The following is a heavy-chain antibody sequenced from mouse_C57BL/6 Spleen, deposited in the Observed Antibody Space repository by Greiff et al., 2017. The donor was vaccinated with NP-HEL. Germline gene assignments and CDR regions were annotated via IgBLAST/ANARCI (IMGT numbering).Heavy chain of an antibody. Sequence: QVQLKESGPGILQPSQTLSLTCSFSGFSLSTFGMGVGWIRQPSGKGLGWLAHIWWDDDKYYNPALKSRLTISKDTSKTQVFLKIANVDTADTATDYCARPPITTVVEGYVDVWGTGTTVTVSS. CDR1: GFSLSTFGMG. CDR2: IWWDDDK. CDR3: ARPPITTVVEGYVDV. J-gene: IGHJ1*03. V-gene: IGHV8-8*01. D-gene: IGHD1-1*01.